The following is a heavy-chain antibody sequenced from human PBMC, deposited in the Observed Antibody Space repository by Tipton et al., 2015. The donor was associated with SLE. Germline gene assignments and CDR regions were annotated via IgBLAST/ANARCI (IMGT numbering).Heavy chain of an antibody. Sequence: TLSLTCSVSGVSISTYYWSWIRQPPGKELEWIGYMYYSGSTTYNPSLKSRVTISIDTSKNQFSLKLNTATAADTAVYYCARDLSGEFDFWGQGTLATVSS. D-gene: IGHD3-10*01. J-gene: IGHJ4*02. V-gene: IGHV4-59*01. CDR3: ARDLSGEFDF. CDR1: GVSISTYY. CDR2: MYYSGST.